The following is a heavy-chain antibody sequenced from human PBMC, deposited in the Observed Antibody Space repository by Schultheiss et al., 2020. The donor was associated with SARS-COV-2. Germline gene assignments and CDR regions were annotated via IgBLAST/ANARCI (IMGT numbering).Heavy chain of an antibody. CDR3: ARGNIAAGGTQSDP. J-gene: IGHJ5*02. Sequence: LSLTCTVSGGSTSSSNYYWDWIRQPPGKGLEWVSSISSSSSYIYYADSVKGRFTISRDNAKNSLYLQMNSLRAEDTAVYYCARGNIAAGGTQSDPWGQGTLVTVSS. D-gene: IGHD6-13*01. CDR2: ISSSSSYI. V-gene: IGHV3-21*01. CDR1: GGSTSSSNY.